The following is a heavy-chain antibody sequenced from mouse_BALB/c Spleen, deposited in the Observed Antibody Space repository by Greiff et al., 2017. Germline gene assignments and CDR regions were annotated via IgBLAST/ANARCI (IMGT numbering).Heavy chain of an antibody. Sequence: VQLKQSGAELVKPGASVKLSCTASGFNIKDTYMHWVKQRPEQGLEWIGRIDPANGNTKYDPKFQGKATITADTSSNTAYLQLSSLTSEDTAVYYCASQASWFAYWGQGTLGTVAA. CDR3: ASQASWFAY. D-gene: IGHD6-1*01. J-gene: IGHJ3*01. CDR1: GFNIKDTY. CDR2: IDPANGNT. V-gene: IGHV14-3*02.